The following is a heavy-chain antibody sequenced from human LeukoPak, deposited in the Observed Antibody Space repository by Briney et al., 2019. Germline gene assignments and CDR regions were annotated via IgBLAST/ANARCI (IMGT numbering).Heavy chain of an antibody. CDR2: IYYSGNT. D-gene: IGHD1-1*01. V-gene: IGHV4-59*01. J-gene: IGHJ5*02. Sequence: SETLSLTCTVSGGSISGDHWNWIRQPPGKGLEWIGYIYYSGNTNYNPSLKSRVTISVDTSKNQFSLKLSSVTAADTAVYYCARHGTSGTNLNWFDPWGQGTLVTVSS. CDR3: ARHGTSGTNLNWFDP. CDR1: GGSISGDH.